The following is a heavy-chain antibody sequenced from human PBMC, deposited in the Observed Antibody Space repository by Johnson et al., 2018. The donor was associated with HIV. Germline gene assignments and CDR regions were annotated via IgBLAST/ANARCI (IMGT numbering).Heavy chain of an antibody. CDR2: IRYDGSNK. CDR3: ARELRGGHTDAVDI. Sequence: QVQLVESGGGVVQPGGSLRLSCAASGFTFSSYGMHWVRQAPGKGLQWVAFIRYDGSNKYYADSVKGRFTISRDNSKNTLYLQMNSLRAEDRAVYYCARELRGGHTDAVDIWGQGTMVTVSS. D-gene: IGHD5-18*01. J-gene: IGHJ3*02. V-gene: IGHV3-30*02. CDR1: GFTFSSYG.